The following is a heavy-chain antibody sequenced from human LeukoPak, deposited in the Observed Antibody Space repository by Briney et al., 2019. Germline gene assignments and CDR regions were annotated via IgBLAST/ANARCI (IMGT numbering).Heavy chain of an antibody. J-gene: IGHJ4*02. CDR3: ARGKTLYYDSSGYPLPYFDY. CDR1: GFTFSSYD. V-gene: IGHV3-13*01. CDR2: IGTAGDT. Sequence: GGSLRLSCAASGFTFSSYDMHWVRQATGKGLEWVSAIGTAGDTYYPGSVKGRFTISRENAKNSLYLQMNSLRAGDTAVYYCARGKTLYYDSSGYPLPYFDYGGQGTLVTVSS. D-gene: IGHD3-22*01.